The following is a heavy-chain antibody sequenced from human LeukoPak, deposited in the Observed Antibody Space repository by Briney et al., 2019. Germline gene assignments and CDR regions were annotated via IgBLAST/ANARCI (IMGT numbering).Heavy chain of an antibody. D-gene: IGHD2-2*01. CDR1: GGSISSYY. CDR2: IYYSGST. Sequence: SETLSLTCTVSGGSISSYYWSWIRQPPGKGLEWIGYIYYSGSTNYNPSLKSRVTISVDTSKNQFSLKLSSVTAADTAVYYCARLGGYCSSTSCSESWFDPWGQGTLVTVSS. CDR3: ARLGGYCSSTSCSESWFDP. V-gene: IGHV4-59*12. J-gene: IGHJ5*02.